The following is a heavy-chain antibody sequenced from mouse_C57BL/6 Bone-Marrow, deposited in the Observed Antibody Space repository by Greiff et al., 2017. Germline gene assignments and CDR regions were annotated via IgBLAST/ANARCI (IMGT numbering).Heavy chain of an antibody. CDR1: GYTFTSYT. J-gene: IGHJ3*01. V-gene: IGHV1-4*01. CDR3: AGGERRGVAY. CDR2: INPSSGYT. Sequence: QVHVKQSGAELARPGASVKMSCKASGYTFTSYTMHWVKQRPGQGLEWIGYINPSSGYTKYNQKFKDRATLTADKSSSTAYMQLSSRTSEDAAVYYCAGGERRGVAYWGQGTLVTVSA.